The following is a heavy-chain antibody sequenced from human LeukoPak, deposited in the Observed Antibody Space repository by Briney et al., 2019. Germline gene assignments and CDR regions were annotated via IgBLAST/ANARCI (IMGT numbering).Heavy chain of an antibody. Sequence: ASVKVSCKVSGYTLTELSMHWVRQAPGKGLEWMGGFDPEDGETIYAQKFQGRVTMTEDTSTDTAYMELSGLRSEDTAVYYCATAYGSWPPRRFDYWGQGTLVTVSS. D-gene: IGHD6-13*01. CDR2: FDPEDGET. CDR1: GYTLTELS. CDR3: ATAYGSWPPRRFDY. V-gene: IGHV1-24*01. J-gene: IGHJ4*02.